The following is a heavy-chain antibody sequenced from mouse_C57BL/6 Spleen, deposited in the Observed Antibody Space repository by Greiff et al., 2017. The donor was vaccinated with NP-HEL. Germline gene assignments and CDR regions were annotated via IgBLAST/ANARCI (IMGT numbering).Heavy chain of an antibody. CDR3: ARVYGERIYYAMDY. V-gene: IGHV1-15*01. D-gene: IGHD1-1*01. Sequence: QVQLQQSGAELVRPGASVTLSCKASGYTFTDYEMHWVKQTPVHGLEWIGAIDPETGGTAYNQKFKGKAILTADKSSSTAYMELRSLTSEDSAVYYCARVYGERIYYAMDYWGQGTSVTVSS. J-gene: IGHJ4*01. CDR1: GYTFTDYE. CDR2: IDPETGGT.